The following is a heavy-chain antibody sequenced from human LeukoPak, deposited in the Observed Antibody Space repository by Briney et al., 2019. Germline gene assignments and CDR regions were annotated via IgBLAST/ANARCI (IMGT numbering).Heavy chain of an antibody. V-gene: IGHV3-21*01. CDR3: ARDRYDSSGYYYEAPDY. CDR2: ISSSSSYI. D-gene: IGHD3-22*01. CDR1: GFTFSSYS. Sequence: GGSLRLSCAASGFTFSSYSMNWVRQAPGKGLEWVSSISSSSSYIYYADSVKGRFTISRDNAKNSLYLQMNSLRAEDTAVYYCARDRYDSSGYYYEAPDYRGQGTLVTVSS. J-gene: IGHJ4*02.